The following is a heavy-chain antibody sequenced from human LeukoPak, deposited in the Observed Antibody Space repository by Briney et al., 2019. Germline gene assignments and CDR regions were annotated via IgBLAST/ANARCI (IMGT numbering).Heavy chain of an antibody. J-gene: IGHJ4*02. CDR2: IKSKTDGGTT. CDR3: TTDETYYYDSSGYLENN. Sequence: GGSLRLSCAAFGFTFSNAWMSWVRQAPGKGLEWVGRIKSKTDGGTTDYAAPVKGRFTISRDDSKNTLHLQMNSLKTEDTAVYYCTTDETYYYDSSGYLENNWGQGTLVTVSS. CDR1: GFTFSNAW. D-gene: IGHD3-22*01. V-gene: IGHV3-15*01.